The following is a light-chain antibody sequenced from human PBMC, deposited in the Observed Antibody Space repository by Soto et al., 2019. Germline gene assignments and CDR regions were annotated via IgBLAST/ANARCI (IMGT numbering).Light chain of an antibody. CDR1: ETLSNN. J-gene: IGKJ3*01. Sequence: EIVMTQSPATLSVSPGDRVTLSCRASETLSNNLAWFHQKPGQAPRLLIYGATTRATGIPARFSGSGSGTEFTLTISSLQSEDLAIYYCQQYNNWPPRFTFGPGTRVDIK. CDR3: QQYNNWPPRFT. CDR2: GAT. V-gene: IGKV3-15*01.